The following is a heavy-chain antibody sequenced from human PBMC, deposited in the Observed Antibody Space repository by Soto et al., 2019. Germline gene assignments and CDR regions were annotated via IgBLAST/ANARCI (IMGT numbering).Heavy chain of an antibody. J-gene: IGHJ5*02. Sequence: QVTVKESGPVLVKPPEPLPLTCTVSGFSLSNAGLGVSWIRQPPGKALEWLAHIFSNDEKSYSPSLKSRLTISKDTSKSQVVLTMTNMDPVDTATYYCASTYSASWYWFDPWGQGTLVTVSS. D-gene: IGHD6-13*01. V-gene: IGHV2-26*04. CDR3: ASTYSASWYWFDP. CDR2: IFSNDEK. CDR1: GFSLSNAGLG.